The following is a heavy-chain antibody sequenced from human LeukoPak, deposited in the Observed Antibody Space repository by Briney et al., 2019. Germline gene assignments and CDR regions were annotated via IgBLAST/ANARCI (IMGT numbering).Heavy chain of an antibody. CDR1: GGSISSYY. V-gene: IGHV4-59*12. CDR3: ARFSSGYGSGSEY. Sequence: SETLSLTCTVSGGSISSYYWSWIRQPPGKGLEWIGYIYYSGSTNYNPSLKSRVTISVDTSKNQFYLKLSSVTAADTAVYYCARFSSGYGSGSEYWGQGTLVTVSS. D-gene: IGHD3-10*01. CDR2: IYYSGST. J-gene: IGHJ4*02.